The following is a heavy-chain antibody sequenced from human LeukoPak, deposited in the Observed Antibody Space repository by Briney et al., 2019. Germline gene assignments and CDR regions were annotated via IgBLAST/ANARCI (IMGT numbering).Heavy chain of an antibody. CDR1: GYTFTNYA. J-gene: IGHJ4*02. CDR2: INAGNGKT. Sequence: ASVKVSCKASGYTFTNYAVNWVRQAPGQRLEWMGWINAGNGKTKYSQEFQGRVTITRDTSASTAYVELSSLRSEDMAVYYCARGIWTSHVVGYYFDSWGQGTLVTVSS. CDR3: ARGIWTSHVVGYYFDS. V-gene: IGHV1-3*03. D-gene: IGHD6-13*01.